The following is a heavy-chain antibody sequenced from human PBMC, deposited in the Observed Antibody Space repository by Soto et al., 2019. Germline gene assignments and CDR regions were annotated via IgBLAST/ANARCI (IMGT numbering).Heavy chain of an antibody. D-gene: IGHD6-13*01. J-gene: IGHJ5*02. CDR2: FDPEDGET. CDR3: ETAPGYSSSWFNWFDP. Sequence: GASVKVSCKVSGYTLTELSMHWVRQAPGKGLEWMGGFDPEDGETIYAQKFQGRVTMTEDTSTDTAYMELSSLRSEDTAVYYCETAPGYSSSWFNWFDPWGQGTLVTV. CDR1: GYTLTELS. V-gene: IGHV1-24*01.